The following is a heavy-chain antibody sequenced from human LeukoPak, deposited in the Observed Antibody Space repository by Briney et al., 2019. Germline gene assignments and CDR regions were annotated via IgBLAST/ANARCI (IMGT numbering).Heavy chain of an antibody. V-gene: IGHV3-23*01. CDR3: AKDALYYDILTGYYVNQYYFDY. CDR2: ISGSGGST. CDR1: GVTFSSYA. D-gene: IGHD3-9*01. Sequence: GGSLRLSCAASGVTFSSYAMSWVRQAPGKGLEWVSAISGSGGSTYYADSVKGRFTISRDNSKNTLYLQMNSLRAEDTAVYYCAKDALYYDILTGYYVNQYYFDYWGQGTLVTVSS. J-gene: IGHJ4*02.